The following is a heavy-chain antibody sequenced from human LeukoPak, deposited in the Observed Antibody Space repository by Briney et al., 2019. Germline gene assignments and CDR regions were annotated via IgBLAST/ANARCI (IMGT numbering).Heavy chain of an antibody. V-gene: IGHV3-21*01. CDR1: GFIFSSYN. Sequence: GGSLRLSCTASGFIFSSYNMNWVRQAPGKGLEWVSSISSRNSHTYYADSVKDRFTISRDNAKNSFYLQMNSLSGEDTAVYYCARRDCDSIKCRGSNWFDPWGQGILVSVSS. J-gene: IGHJ5*02. D-gene: IGHD3-22*01. CDR2: ISSRNSHT. CDR3: ARRDCDSIKCRGSNWFDP.